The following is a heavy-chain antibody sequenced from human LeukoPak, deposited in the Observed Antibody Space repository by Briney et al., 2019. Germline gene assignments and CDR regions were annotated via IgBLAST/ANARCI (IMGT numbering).Heavy chain of an antibody. Sequence: ASVKVSCKASGYTFTSYGISWVRQAPGQGLEWMGWISAYSGNTNYAQKLQGRVTMTTDTSTSTAYTELRSLRSDDTAVYYCARDPGYCSSTSCLTFDYWGQGTLVTVSS. J-gene: IGHJ4*02. D-gene: IGHD2-2*01. V-gene: IGHV1-18*01. CDR3: ARDPGYCSSTSCLTFDY. CDR1: GYTFTSYG. CDR2: ISAYSGNT.